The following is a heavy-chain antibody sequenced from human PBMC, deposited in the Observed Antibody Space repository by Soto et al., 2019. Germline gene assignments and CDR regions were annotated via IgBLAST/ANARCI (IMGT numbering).Heavy chain of an antibody. CDR3: ARLGAYYQSLDP. CDR2: IYYSGTT. D-gene: IGHD3-22*01. Sequence: PSETLSLTCTVSGFSISSYYWSWIRQPPGKGLEWIGYIYYSGTTSYNPSLQSRVTISLETSKSQFSLRLTSVTAADTAVYYCARLGAYYQSLDPWGPGTLVTVSS. V-gene: IGHV4-59*08. CDR1: GFSISSYY. J-gene: IGHJ5*02.